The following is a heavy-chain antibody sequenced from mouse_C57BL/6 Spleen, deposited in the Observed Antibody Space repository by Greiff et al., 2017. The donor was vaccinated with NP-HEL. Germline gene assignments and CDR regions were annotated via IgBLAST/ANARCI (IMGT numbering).Heavy chain of an antibody. CDR3: AREGSNWAYAMDY. D-gene: IGHD4-1*02. Sequence: EVKVVESGGGLVKPGGSLKLSCAASGFTFSSYAMSWVRQTPEKRLEWVATISDGGSYTYYPDNVKGRFTISRDNAKNNLYLQMSHLKSEDTAMYYCAREGSNWAYAMDYWGQGTSVTVSS. CDR1: GFTFSSYA. CDR2: ISDGGSYT. V-gene: IGHV5-4*01. J-gene: IGHJ4*01.